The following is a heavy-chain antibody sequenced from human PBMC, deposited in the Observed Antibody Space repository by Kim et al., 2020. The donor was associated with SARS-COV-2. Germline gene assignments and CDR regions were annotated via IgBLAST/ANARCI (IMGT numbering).Heavy chain of an antibody. V-gene: IGHV3-53*01. Sequence: GGSLRLSCAASGFTVSSNYMSWVRQAPGKGLEWVSVIYSGGSTYYADSVKGRFTISRDNSKNTLYLQMNSLRAEDTAVYYCARVYCSGGSCYEYGMDVWGQGTTVTVSS. D-gene: IGHD2-15*01. CDR3: ARVYCSGGSCYEYGMDV. J-gene: IGHJ6*02. CDR1: GFTVSSNY. CDR2: IYSGGST.